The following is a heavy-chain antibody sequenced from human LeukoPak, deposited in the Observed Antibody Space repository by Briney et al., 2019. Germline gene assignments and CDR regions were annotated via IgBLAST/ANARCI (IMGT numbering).Heavy chain of an antibody. CDR1: GGSFSGYY. V-gene: IGHV4-34*01. D-gene: IGHD1-20*01. Sequence: SETLSLTCAVYGGSFSGYYWSWIRKPPGKGLEWIGEINHSGSTNYNPSLKSRVTISVDTSKNQFSLKLSSVTAADTAVYYCARGRYNWKEVDYWGQGTLVTVSS. J-gene: IGHJ4*02. CDR3: ARGRYNWKEVDY. CDR2: INHSGST.